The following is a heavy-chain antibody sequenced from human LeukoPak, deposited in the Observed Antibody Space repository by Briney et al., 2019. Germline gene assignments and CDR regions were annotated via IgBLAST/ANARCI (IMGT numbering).Heavy chain of an antibody. V-gene: IGHV3-21*06. D-gene: IGHD6-19*01. Sequence: GGSLRLSCAASGFTFSSYSMNWVRQAPGKGLEWVSSISSSSTYINYADSVKGRFTVSRDNAKSSLFLEMNSLRAEDTAVYYCGRDGRAVAAQGYYFDFWGQGTLVTVS. J-gene: IGHJ4*02. CDR2: ISSSSTYI. CDR1: GFTFSSYS. CDR3: GRDGRAVAAQGYYFDF.